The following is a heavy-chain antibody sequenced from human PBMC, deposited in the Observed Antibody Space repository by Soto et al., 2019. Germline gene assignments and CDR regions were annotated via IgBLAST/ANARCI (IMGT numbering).Heavy chain of an antibody. CDR2: ISGNGDRT. CDR3: AQSPEDIPPYYDRPSQL. CDR1: GFTFSSYT. J-gene: IGHJ3*01. D-gene: IGHD3-16*01. Sequence: VQLLESGGGLVQPGGSLRLSCAASGFTFSSYTMNWVRQAPGKGLEWVSTISGNGDRTYYVDSVQGRFTISRDNSKDTLYLQLNSLRAEDTALYYCAQSPEDIPPYYDRPSQLWGQGTVVTVSS. V-gene: IGHV3-23*01.